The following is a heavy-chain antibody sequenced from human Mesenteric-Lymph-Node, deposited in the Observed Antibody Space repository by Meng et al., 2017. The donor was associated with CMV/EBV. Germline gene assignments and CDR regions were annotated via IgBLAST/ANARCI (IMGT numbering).Heavy chain of an antibody. D-gene: IGHD3-10*01. V-gene: IGHV4-34*01. J-gene: IGHJ4*02. CDR1: GGSFSGYY. CDR3: ARGRSSFDY. CDR2: INHSGST. Sequence: SETLSLTCAVYGGSFSGYYWSWIRQPPGKGLEWIGEINHSGSTNYNPSLKSRVTISVDTSKNQFSLKLSSVTAADTAVYYCARGRSSFDYWGQGTLVTVSS.